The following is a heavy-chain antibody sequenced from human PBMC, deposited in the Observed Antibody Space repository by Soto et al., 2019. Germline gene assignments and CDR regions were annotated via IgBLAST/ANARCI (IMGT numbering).Heavy chain of an antibody. CDR2: ISYDGSNK. V-gene: IGHV3-30*18. CDR1: GFTFSSYG. D-gene: IGHD6-13*01. Sequence: GGSLRLSCAASGFTFSSYGMHWVRQAPGKGLEWVAVISYDGSNKYYADSVKGRFTISRDNSKNTLYLQMNSLRAEDTAVYYCAKGNQQQLVSRTKNWGQGTLVTVSS. J-gene: IGHJ4*02. CDR3: AKGNQQQLVSRTKN.